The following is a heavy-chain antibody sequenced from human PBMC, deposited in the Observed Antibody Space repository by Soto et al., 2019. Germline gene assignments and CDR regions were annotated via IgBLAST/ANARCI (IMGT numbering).Heavy chain of an antibody. Sequence: GASVKVSCKASGGTFSSYAISWVRQAPGQGPEWMGGIIPIFGTANYAQKFQGRVTITADESTSTAYMELSSLRSEDTAVYYCARGLRFLEDYYYGMDVWGQGTTVTVSS. V-gene: IGHV1-69*13. D-gene: IGHD3-3*01. CDR3: ARGLRFLEDYYYGMDV. CDR1: GGTFSSYA. CDR2: IIPIFGTA. J-gene: IGHJ6*02.